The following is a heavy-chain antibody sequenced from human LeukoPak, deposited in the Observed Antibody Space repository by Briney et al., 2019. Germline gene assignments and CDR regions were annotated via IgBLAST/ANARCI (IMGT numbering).Heavy chain of an antibody. J-gene: IGHJ4*02. CDR3: AISNDYSKPFDY. V-gene: IGHV3-23*01. CDR1: GFTFSSYA. D-gene: IGHD4-11*01. Sequence: PGGSLRLSCAASGFTFSSYAMSWVRQAPGKGLEWVSAISGSGGSTYYADSVKGRFTISRDNSKNTLYVQMNSLRAEDTAVYYCAISNDYSKPFDYWGQGTLVTVSS. CDR2: ISGSGGST.